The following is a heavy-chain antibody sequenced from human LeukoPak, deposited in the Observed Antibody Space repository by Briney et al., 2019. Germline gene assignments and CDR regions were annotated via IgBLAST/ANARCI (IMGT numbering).Heavy chain of an antibody. CDR1: GGSISSGGYY. J-gene: IGHJ3*02. D-gene: IGHD6-13*01. CDR2: IYYSGST. V-gene: IGHV4-31*03. CDR3: ARARYSSSWYDLPDAFDI. Sequence: SETLFLTCTVSGGSISSGGYYRSWIRQHPGKGLEWIGYIYYSGSTYYNPSLKSRVTISVDTSKNQFSLKLSSVTAADTAVYYCARARYSSSWYDLPDAFDIWGQGTMVTVSS.